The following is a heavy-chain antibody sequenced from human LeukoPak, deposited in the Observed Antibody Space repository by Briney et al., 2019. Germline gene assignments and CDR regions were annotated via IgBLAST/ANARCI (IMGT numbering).Heavy chain of an antibody. CDR3: ARLNYYGFVY. J-gene: IGHJ4*02. CDR2: IYYSGST. V-gene: IGHV4-39*01. CDR1: GGSISSTSSY. Sequence: SETLSLTCTVSGGSISSTSSYWGWIRQPPGKGLEWIATIYYSGSTYYNASLKSRITIAVDTSKSQFSLKLSSVTAADTAVYYCARLNYYGFVYWGQGTLVTFSS. D-gene: IGHD1-26*01.